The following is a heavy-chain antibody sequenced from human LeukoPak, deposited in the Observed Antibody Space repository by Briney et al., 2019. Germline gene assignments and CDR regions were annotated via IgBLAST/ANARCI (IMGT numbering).Heavy chain of an antibody. Sequence: PSETLSLTCTVSGGSISSGDYYWSWIRQPPGKGLEWIGYIYYSGSTYYNPSLKSRVTISVDTSKNQFSLKLSSVTAADTAVYYCARNTKRWLQFTIDYWGQGTLVTVSS. V-gene: IGHV4-30-4*01. CDR2: IYYSGST. CDR3: ARNTKRWLQFTIDY. CDR1: GGSISSGDYY. D-gene: IGHD5-24*01. J-gene: IGHJ4*02.